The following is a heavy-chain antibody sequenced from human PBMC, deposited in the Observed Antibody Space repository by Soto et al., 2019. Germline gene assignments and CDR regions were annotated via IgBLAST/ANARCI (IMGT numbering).Heavy chain of an antibody. D-gene: IGHD2-21*02. CDR3: VANVVVTATGSDY. CDR1: GGTFSSYA. Sequence: SVKVSCKASGGTFSSYAISWVRQAPGQGLEWMGGIIPIFGTANCAQKFQGRVTIIADESTSTAYMELSSLRSEDTAVYYCVANVVVTATGSDYWGQGTLVTVSS. J-gene: IGHJ4*02. CDR2: IIPIFGTA. V-gene: IGHV1-69*13.